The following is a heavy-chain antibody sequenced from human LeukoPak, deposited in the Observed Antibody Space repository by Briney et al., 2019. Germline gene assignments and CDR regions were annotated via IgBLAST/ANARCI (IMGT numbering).Heavy chain of an antibody. D-gene: IGHD2-8*01. Sequence: PSQTLSLTCTVSGGSISIGSYYWSWIRQPAGKGLEWIGRIYTSGSTNYNPSLKSRVTISVDTSKNQFSLKLSSVTAADTAVYYCARLYGNWFDPWGQGTLVTVSS. CDR2: IYTSGST. J-gene: IGHJ5*02. CDR1: GGSISIGSYY. V-gene: IGHV4-61*02. CDR3: ARLYGNWFDP.